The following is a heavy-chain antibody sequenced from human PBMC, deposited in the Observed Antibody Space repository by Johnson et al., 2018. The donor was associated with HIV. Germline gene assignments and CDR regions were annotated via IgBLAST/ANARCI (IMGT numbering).Heavy chain of an antibody. CDR1: GFRFSNAW. Sequence: VQLVESGGGLVQPGGSLRLSCVASGFRFSNAWMSWVRQAPGKGLEWVGRIKSKTDGGTTDYVAPVKGRFTISRDDSKNTIYLQRNSLKTEDTAVYYCSTDRYSGYVGIWGQGTMVTVSS. D-gene: IGHD5-12*01. CDR3: STDRYSGYVGI. V-gene: IGHV3-15*01. J-gene: IGHJ3*02. CDR2: IKSKTDGGTT.